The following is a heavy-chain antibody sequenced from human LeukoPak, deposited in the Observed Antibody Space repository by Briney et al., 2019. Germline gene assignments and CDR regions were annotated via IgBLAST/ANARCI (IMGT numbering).Heavy chain of an antibody. D-gene: IGHD3-10*01. CDR3: ARATLWFGELWGVGLDY. V-gene: IGHV1-46*01. CDR2: INPSGGST. CDR1: GYTSTSYH. Sequence: ASVKVSCKASGYTSTSYHMHWVRQAPGQGLEWMGIINPSGGSTRYEQKFQGGVTMTRDTSTSTFYMELSSLRSEDTAVYYCARATLWFGELWGVGLDYWGQGTLVTVSS. J-gene: IGHJ4*02.